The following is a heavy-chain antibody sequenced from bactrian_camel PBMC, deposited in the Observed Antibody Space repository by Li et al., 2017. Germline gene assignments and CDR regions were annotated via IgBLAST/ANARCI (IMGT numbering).Heavy chain of an antibody. V-gene: IGHV3S26*01. CDR3: AASVGDRYCSAPYLVRGLEKGTTY. CDR1: RYAYSAYSNDC. D-gene: IGHD2*01. J-gene: IGHJ4*01. Sequence: HVQLVESGGGSVQAGGSLRLSCAASRYAYSAYSNDCMGWFRQAPGKEREGVAAIDSDGGTSYADSVKGRFTISRDKNMLYLEMNSLKPEDTAMYYCAASVGDRYCSAPYLVRGLEKGTTYRGQGTQVTVS. CDR2: IDSDGGT.